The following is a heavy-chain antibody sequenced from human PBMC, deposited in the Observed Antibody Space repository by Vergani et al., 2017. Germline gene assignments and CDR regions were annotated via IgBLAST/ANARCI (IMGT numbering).Heavy chain of an antibody. D-gene: IGHD5-12*01. Sequence: QVQLVQSGAEVKKPGSSVKVSCKASGGTFSSYAISWVRQAPGQGLEWMGGIIPIFGTANYAQKFQGRVTITADESTSTAYMELSSLRSEDTAVYYCARTTDPRYSGYDPGFDYWGQGTLVTVSS. J-gene: IGHJ4*02. CDR3: ARTTDPRYSGYDPGFDY. CDR1: GGTFSSYA. CDR2: IIPIFGTA. V-gene: IGHV1-69*01.